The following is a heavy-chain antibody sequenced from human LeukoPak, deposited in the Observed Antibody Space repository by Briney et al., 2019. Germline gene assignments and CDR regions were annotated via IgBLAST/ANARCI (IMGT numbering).Heavy chain of an antibody. CDR1: GGTSSSYA. J-gene: IGHJ4*02. D-gene: IGHD5-12*01. V-gene: IGHV1-69*05. Sequence: ASVKVSCKASGGTSSSYAISWVRRAPGQGLEWMGGIIPIFGTTNYAQKFQGRVTITTDESTRTGYMELRSLRSDDTAVYYCARGDSGYDYGFDNWGQGTLVTVSS. CDR2: IIPIFGTT. CDR3: ARGDSGYDYGFDN.